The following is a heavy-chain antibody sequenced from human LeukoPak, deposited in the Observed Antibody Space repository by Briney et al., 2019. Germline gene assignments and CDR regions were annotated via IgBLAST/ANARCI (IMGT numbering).Heavy chain of an antibody. CDR1: GFTFSSYW. Sequence: PGGSLRLSCAASGFTFSSYWMSWVRQAPGKGLEWVANIKQDGSEKYYVDSVKGRFTISRDNAKNALYLQMNSLRAEDTAVYYCARDMHYYDSSGPLGPPGGWFDPWGQGTPVTVSS. D-gene: IGHD3-22*01. J-gene: IGHJ5*02. CDR3: ARDMHYYDSSGPLGPPGGWFDP. V-gene: IGHV3-7*01. CDR2: IKQDGSEK.